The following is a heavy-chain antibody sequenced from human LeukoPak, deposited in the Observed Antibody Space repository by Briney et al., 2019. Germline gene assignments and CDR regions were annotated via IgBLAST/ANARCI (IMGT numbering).Heavy chain of an antibody. Sequence: SETLSLTCAVYRGSFSGYYWSWIRQPPGKGLEWIGEINHSGSTNYNPSLKSRVTISVDTSKNQFSLKLSSVTAADTAVYYCARVHPKYYDILTGYHTTEGTTGHFDYWGQGTLVTVSS. V-gene: IGHV4-34*01. CDR2: INHSGST. CDR3: ARVHPKYYDILTGYHTTEGTTGHFDY. CDR1: RGSFSGYY. J-gene: IGHJ4*02. D-gene: IGHD3-9*01.